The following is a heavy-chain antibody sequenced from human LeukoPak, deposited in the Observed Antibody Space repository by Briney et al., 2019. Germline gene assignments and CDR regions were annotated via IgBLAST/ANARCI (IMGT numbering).Heavy chain of an antibody. J-gene: IGHJ6*03. Sequence: SDTLSLTCTVSGGSISSYYWTWIRQPPGKGLEWIGYIHYTGSTNYNPSLKSRVTISVDRSKNQFSLKLSSVTAADTAVYYCARSSVGYCSSTSCNVYYYYMDVWGKGTTATVSS. V-gene: IGHV4-59*07. D-gene: IGHD2-2*01. CDR2: IHYTGST. CDR3: ARSSVGYCSSTSCNVYYYYMDV. CDR1: GGSISSYY.